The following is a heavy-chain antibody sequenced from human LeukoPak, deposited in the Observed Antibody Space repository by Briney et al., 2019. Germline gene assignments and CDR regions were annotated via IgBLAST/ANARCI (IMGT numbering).Heavy chain of an antibody. D-gene: IGHD4-23*01. CDR2: IYYSGST. J-gene: IGHJ4*02. V-gene: IGHV4-30-4*01. CDR3: AREVSRWPYYFDY. Sequence: SETLSLTCTVSGGSISSGDYFWSWIRQPPGKGLVWIGYIYYSGSTYYNPSLKSRVTMSVDTSKNQFSLKLTSVTAADTAVYYCAREVSRWPYYFDYWGQGTLVTVSS. CDR1: GGSISSGDYF.